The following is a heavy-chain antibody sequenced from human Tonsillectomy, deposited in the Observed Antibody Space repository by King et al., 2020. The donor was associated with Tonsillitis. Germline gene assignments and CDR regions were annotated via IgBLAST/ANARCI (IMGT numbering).Heavy chain of an antibody. Sequence: VQLQQWGAGLLKPSETLSLTCAVYGGSFSGYYWSWIRQPPGKGLEWIGEINHSGSTNYNPSLKSRVTISVDTSKNQFSLKLSSVTAADTAVYYCASEVCSGGSCYLHDAFDIWGQGTMVTVSS. CDR3: ASEVCSGGSCYLHDAFDI. CDR1: GGSFSGYY. J-gene: IGHJ3*02. CDR2: INHSGST. D-gene: IGHD2-15*01. V-gene: IGHV4-34*01.